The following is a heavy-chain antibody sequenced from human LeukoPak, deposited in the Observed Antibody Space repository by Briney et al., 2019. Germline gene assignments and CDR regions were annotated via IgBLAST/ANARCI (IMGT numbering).Heavy chain of an antibody. Sequence: PGASLTLACPAAGFTFSSYAMSSVRQAPGEGLEWVSAISGSGGSTYYANSVKGRFTISSDNSKNTLYLQMNSLRAEDTAVYYCESNRPSAFDIWGQGTMVTVFS. CDR2: ISGSGGST. V-gene: IGHV3-23*01. J-gene: IGHJ3*02. CDR3: ESNRPSAFDI. D-gene: IGHD1-14*01. CDR1: GFTFSSYA.